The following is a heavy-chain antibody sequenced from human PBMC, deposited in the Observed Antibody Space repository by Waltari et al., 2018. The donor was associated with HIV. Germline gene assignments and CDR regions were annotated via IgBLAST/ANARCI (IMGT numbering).Heavy chain of an antibody. Sequence: EVQLVESGGGLVQPGGYLRLSCAASGFTVSSNFMSWVRQAPGKGLEWVSVIYSGVGTYYAYSVKGRFTISRDNSKNTLYPQMNSLRAEDTAVYYCARVPRGPYGMDVWGQGTTVTVSS. CDR1: GFTVSSNF. CDR2: IYSGVGT. J-gene: IGHJ6*02. V-gene: IGHV3-66*01. CDR3: ARVPRGPYGMDV.